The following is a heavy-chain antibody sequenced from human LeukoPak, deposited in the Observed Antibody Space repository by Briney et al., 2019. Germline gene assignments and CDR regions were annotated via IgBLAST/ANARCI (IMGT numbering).Heavy chain of an antibody. CDR3: ARGKTYYGSGGSKNWFDP. D-gene: IGHD3-10*01. J-gene: IGHJ5*02. V-gene: IGHV4-34*01. Sequence: SETLSLTCAVYGGSFSGYYWSWIRQPPGKGLEWIGEINHSGSTNYNPSLKSRVTISVDTSKNQFSLKLSSVTAADTAVYYCARGKTYYGSGGSKNWFDPWGQGTLVTVSS. CDR1: GGSFSGYY. CDR2: INHSGST.